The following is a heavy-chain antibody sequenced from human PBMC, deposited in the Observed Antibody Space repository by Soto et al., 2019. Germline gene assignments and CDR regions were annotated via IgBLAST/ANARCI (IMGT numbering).Heavy chain of an antibody. J-gene: IGHJ6*02. V-gene: IGHV1-46*01. CDR3: ARDPNFSLTFHYYGMDV. CDR2: INPDTGST. CDR1: GYTFTTYY. Sequence: ASVKVSCKAPGYTFTTYYLHWVRQAPGQGLEWMGIINPDTGSTSSAQNFRGRVSVTRDTSTSTVYMELYSLSSEDTAVYYCARDPNFSLTFHYYGMDVWGQGTTVTVSS.